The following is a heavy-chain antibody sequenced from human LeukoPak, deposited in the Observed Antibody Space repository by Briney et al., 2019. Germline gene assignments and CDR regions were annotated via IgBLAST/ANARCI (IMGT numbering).Heavy chain of an antibody. Sequence: KTGGSLRLSCAASGFAFSNAWMSWVRQALEKGLEWVGRIKSKTDGGTTDYAAPVKGRFTISRDDSKNTLYLQMNSLKTEDTAVYYCTTGGYGGQFDYWGQGTLVTVSS. D-gene: IGHD5-12*01. J-gene: IGHJ4*02. CDR1: GFAFSNAW. V-gene: IGHV3-15*01. CDR3: TTGGYGGQFDY. CDR2: IKSKTDGGTT.